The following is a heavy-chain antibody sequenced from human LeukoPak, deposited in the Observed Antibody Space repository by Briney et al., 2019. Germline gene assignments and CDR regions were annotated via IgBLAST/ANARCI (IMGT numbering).Heavy chain of an antibody. CDR1: GGSISSYF. J-gene: IGHJ4*02. CDR3: ASTLSRWHPFDY. CDR2: IYYTGST. Sequence: SETLSLTCTVSGGSISSYFWSWIRQPPGKGLEWIGYIYYTGSTNYNPSLTSRVIISLATSNNQSSLTLSSVTAAHTAVYYCASTLSRWHPFDYWGQGTLVTVSS. D-gene: IGHD4-23*01. V-gene: IGHV4-59*01.